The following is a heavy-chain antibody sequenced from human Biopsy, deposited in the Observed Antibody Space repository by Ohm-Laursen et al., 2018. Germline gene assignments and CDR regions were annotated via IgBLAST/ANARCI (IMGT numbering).Heavy chain of an antibody. CDR3: ARGRSMDV. V-gene: IGHV3-7*01. Sequence: SLRLSCAASGFTFSSSWMTWVRQAPGKGLEWVASIKEDGSEKFYVDSVKGRFTISRDNAQKSSYLQMNSLRVEDTAVHYCARGRSMDVWGQGTTVTVSS. J-gene: IGHJ6*02. CDR2: IKEDGSEK. CDR1: GFTFSSSW.